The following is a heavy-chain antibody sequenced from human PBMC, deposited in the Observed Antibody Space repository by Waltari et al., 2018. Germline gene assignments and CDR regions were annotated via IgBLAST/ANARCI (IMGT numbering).Heavy chain of an antibody. J-gene: IGHJ4*02. Sequence: QVQLQQWGAGLLKPSETLSLPCAVYGGSFSGYYWSWIRQPPGKGLEWIGEINHSGSTNYNPSLKSRVTISVDTSKNQFSLKLSSVTAADTAVYYCARRGGARGEFDYWGQGTLVTVSS. V-gene: IGHV4-34*01. CDR3: ARRGGARGEFDY. CDR2: INHSGST. CDR1: GGSFSGYY. D-gene: IGHD1-26*01.